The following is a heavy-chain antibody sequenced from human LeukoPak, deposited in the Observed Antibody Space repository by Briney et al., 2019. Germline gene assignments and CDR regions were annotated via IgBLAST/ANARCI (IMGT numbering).Heavy chain of an antibody. CDR3: ARQVDYDFWSCYLYYYYMVV. Sequence: ASVKVSCKASGYTFTSYGISWVRQAPGQGLEWMGWISAYNGNTNYAQKLQGRVTMTTDTSTSTAYMELRSLRSDDPAVYYCARQVDYDFWSCYLYYYYMVVWGKGTAVTVSS. V-gene: IGHV1-18*01. CDR2: ISAYNGNT. CDR1: GYTFTSYG. J-gene: IGHJ6*03. D-gene: IGHD3-3*01.